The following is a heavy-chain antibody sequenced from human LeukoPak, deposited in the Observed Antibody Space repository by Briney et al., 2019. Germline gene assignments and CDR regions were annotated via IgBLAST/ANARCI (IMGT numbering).Heavy chain of an antibody. CDR2: INPNSGGT. CDR1: GYTFTDYY. J-gene: IGHJ4*02. D-gene: IGHD3-22*01. CDR3: ARAAASYYYDSSGYYLDY. Sequence: ASVKVSCKASGYTFTDYYMHWVRQAPGQGLEWMGWINPNSGGTNYAQKFQGRVTMTTDTSISTAYMELSSLRSEDTAVYYCARAAASYYYDSSGYYLDYWGQGTLVTVSS. V-gene: IGHV1-2*02.